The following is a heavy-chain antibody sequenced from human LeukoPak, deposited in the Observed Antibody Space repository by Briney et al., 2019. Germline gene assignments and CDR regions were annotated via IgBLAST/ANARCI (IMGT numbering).Heavy chain of an antibody. CDR1: GFTVSSNY. CDR3: ARGEMATIKGYFDY. D-gene: IGHD5-24*01. Sequence: GGSLRLSCAASGFTVSSNYMSWVRQAPGKGLEWVSVIYSGGSTYYADSVKGRFTISRDNSKNTLYLQMNSLRAEDTAVYYCARGEMATIKGYFDYWGQGTLVTVSS. CDR2: IYSGGST. V-gene: IGHV3-66*01. J-gene: IGHJ4*02.